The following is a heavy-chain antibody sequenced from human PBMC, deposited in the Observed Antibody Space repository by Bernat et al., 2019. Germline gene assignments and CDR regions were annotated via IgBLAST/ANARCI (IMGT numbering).Heavy chain of an antibody. CDR1: GFTFNSYA. CDR3: AKATGVVAPTYIDY. D-gene: IGHD2-15*01. V-gene: IGHV3-23*01. Sequence: EVQLLESGGGLVQPGGSLRLSCAASGFTFNSYAMSWVRQAPGKGLEWVSAFSGSGGITYYADSVKGRFTISRDNSKNTLYLQMNSLRAEDTALYYCAKATGVVAPTYIDYWGQGTLVTVSS. J-gene: IGHJ4*02. CDR2: FSGSGGIT.